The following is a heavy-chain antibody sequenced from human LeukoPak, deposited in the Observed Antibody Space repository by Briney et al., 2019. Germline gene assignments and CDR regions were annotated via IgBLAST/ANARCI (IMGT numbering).Heavy chain of an antibody. Sequence: ASVKVSCKASGYTFTSYGISWVRQAPGQGLEWMGWISAYNGNTNYAQKLQGRVTMATDTSTSTAYMELRSLRSDDTAVYYCAISYYDSSGYYYGPYFDYWGQGTLVTVSS. J-gene: IGHJ4*02. D-gene: IGHD3-22*01. CDR1: GYTFTSYG. V-gene: IGHV1-18*01. CDR3: AISYYDSSGYYYGPYFDY. CDR2: ISAYNGNT.